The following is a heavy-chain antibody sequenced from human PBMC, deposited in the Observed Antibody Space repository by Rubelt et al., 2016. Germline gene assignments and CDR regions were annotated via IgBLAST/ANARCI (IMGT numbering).Heavy chain of an antibody. CDR1: GFTFSSYA. Sequence: QVQLVESGGGVVQPGRSLRLSCAASGFTFSSYAMHWVRQAPGKGLEWVAVISYDGSNKYYADSGRGRFTISRDNSKNTLYLQMNSLRAEDTAVYYCARGAPVTIAVAGTLFDYWGQGTLVTVSS. CDR2: ISYDGSNK. J-gene: IGHJ4*02. CDR3: ARGAPVTIAVAGTLFDY. V-gene: IGHV3-30*04. D-gene: IGHD6-19*01.